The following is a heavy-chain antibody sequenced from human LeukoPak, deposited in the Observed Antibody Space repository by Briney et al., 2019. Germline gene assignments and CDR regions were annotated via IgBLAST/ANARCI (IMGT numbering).Heavy chain of an antibody. CDR2: ISSSSSYI. CDR3: ARSLWTTVTGTAFDI. V-gene: IGHV3-21*01. D-gene: IGHD4-17*01. Sequence: GGSLRLSCAASGYTFSSYSMNWVRQAPGKGLEWVSSISSSSSYIYYADSVKGRFTISRDNAKNSLYLQMNSLRAEDTAVYYCARSLWTTVTGTAFDIWGQGTMVTVSS. CDR1: GYTFSSYS. J-gene: IGHJ3*02.